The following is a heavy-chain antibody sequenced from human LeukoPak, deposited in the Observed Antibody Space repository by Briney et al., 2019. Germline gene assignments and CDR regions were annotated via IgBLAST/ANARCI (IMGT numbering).Heavy chain of an antibody. CDR3: ARVDTAMVTEYYMDV. CDR1: GGSISSHY. D-gene: IGHD5-18*01. J-gene: IGHJ6*03. V-gene: IGHV4-59*11. Sequence: SETLSLTCTVSGGSISSHYWSWIRQPPGKGLEWIGYIYYSGSTNYNPSLKSRVTISVDTSKNQFSLKLSSVTAADTAVYYCARVDTAMVTEYYMDVWGKGTTVTVS. CDR2: IYYSGST.